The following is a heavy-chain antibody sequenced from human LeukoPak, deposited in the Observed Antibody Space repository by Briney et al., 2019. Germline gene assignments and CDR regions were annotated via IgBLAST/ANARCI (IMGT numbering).Heavy chain of an antibody. CDR1: GFTFSSYA. D-gene: IGHD2-15*01. CDR3: AKGHRLCSSGNCNSQVDS. J-gene: IGHJ5*01. V-gene: IGHV3-23*01. CDR2: IRGSGTVT. Sequence: QTGGSLRLSCAASGFTFSSYAMSWVRQAPGKGLVWILTIRGSGTVTHYADAVKGRFTISRDNSKNTLYLQMNNLRADDTAAYYCAKGHRLCSSGNCNSQVDSWGHGTLVIVPS.